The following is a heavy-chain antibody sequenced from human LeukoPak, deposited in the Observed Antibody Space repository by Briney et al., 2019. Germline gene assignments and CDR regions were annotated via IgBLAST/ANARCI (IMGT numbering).Heavy chain of an antibody. D-gene: IGHD5-18*01. CDR1: GGTFSSYA. Sequence: VASVKVSCKASGGTFSSYAISWVRQAPGQGLEWMGGIIPIFGTANYAQKFRGRVTITADESTSTAYMELSSLRSEDTAVYYCARGGYSYGLDDYWGQGTLVTVSS. J-gene: IGHJ4*02. CDR2: IIPIFGTA. CDR3: ARGGYSYGLDDY. V-gene: IGHV1-69*01.